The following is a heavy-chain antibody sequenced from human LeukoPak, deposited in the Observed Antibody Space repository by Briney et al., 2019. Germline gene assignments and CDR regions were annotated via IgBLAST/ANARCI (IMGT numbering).Heavy chain of an antibody. CDR1: GFTFSSYG. CDR3: ARDGDTVLTRGYYYYMDV. D-gene: IGHD4-23*01. J-gene: IGHJ6*03. CDR2: ISTSSSYI. V-gene: IGHV3-21*01. Sequence: GGTLRLSCAASGFTFSSYGMNWVRQAPGKGLEWVSSISTSSSYIYYADSVKGRFTISRDNAKKSLYLQMNSLRAEDTAVYYCARDGDTVLTRGYYYYMDVWGKGTTVTVPS.